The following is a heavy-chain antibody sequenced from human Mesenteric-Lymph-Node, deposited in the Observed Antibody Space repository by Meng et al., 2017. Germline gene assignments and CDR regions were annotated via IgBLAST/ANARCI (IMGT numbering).Heavy chain of an antibody. V-gene: IGHV1-46*01. D-gene: IGHD1-26*01. CDR3: ASCGSYYGLAFGMDV. CDR1: GYTFTSYY. CDR2: INPSGGST. J-gene: IGHJ6*02. Sequence: ASVKVSCKASGYTFTSYYMHWVLQAPGQGLEWLGIINPSGGSTSYAQKFQGRVTMTRDTSTSTGYMELSSLRSEDTAVYYCASCGSYYGLAFGMDVWGQGTTVTVSS.